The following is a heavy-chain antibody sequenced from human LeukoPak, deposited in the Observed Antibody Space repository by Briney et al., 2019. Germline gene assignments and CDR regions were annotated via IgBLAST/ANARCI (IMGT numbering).Heavy chain of an antibody. Sequence: SQTLSLTCAISGDTVSSNSAAWNWIRQSPSGGLEWLGRTYYRSKWSNDYAVSVKSRITINPDTSKNQFSLQLNSVTPEDTAMYYCASGTYYRGFDAWGQGTLVTVSS. CDR1: GDTVSSNSAA. V-gene: IGHV6-1*01. CDR2: TYYRSKWSN. J-gene: IGHJ5*02. CDR3: ASGTYYRGFDA. D-gene: IGHD1-26*01.